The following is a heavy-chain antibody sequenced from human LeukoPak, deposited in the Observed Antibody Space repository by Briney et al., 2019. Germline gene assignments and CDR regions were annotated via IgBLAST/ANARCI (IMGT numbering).Heavy chain of an antibody. CDR1: GGSFSGYY. Sequence: SETLSLTCAVYGGSFSGYYWSGIRQPPGKGLEWIGEINHSGSTNYNPSLKSQVTISVDTSKNQFSLKLSSVTAADTAVYYCARPSTYGGNSGWGQGTLVTVSS. D-gene: IGHD4-23*01. V-gene: IGHV4-34*01. CDR3: ARPSTYGGNSG. J-gene: IGHJ4*02. CDR2: INHSGST.